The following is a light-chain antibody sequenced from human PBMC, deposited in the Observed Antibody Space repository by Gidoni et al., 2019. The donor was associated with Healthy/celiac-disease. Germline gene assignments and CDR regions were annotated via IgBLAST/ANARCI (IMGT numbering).Light chain of an antibody. Sequence: SYVLTQPPSVSVAPGHTPMITCGENKIGSKSVHWYQQKPGQAPVLVVYDDSDRPSGIPERFSGANSGNTATLTISRVEAGDEADYYCQVWDSSSDHPYVVFGGGTKLTVL. V-gene: IGLV3-21*02. CDR2: DDS. J-gene: IGLJ2*01. CDR3: QVWDSSSDHPYVV. CDR1: KIGSKS.